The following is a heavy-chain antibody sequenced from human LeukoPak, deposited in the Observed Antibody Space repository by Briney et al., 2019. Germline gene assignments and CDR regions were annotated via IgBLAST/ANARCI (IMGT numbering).Heavy chain of an antibody. CDR2: IIPILGIA. V-gene: IGHV1-69*04. CDR1: GGTFSSYA. D-gene: IGHD2-2*01. CDR3: ARDGLGYCSSTSCRDWYFDL. Sequence: SVKVSCKASGGTFSSYAISWVRQAPGQGLEWMGRIIPILGIANYAQKFQGRVTITADKSTSTAYMELSSLRSEDTAVYYCARDGLGYCSSTSCRDWYFDLWGRGTLVTVSS. J-gene: IGHJ2*01.